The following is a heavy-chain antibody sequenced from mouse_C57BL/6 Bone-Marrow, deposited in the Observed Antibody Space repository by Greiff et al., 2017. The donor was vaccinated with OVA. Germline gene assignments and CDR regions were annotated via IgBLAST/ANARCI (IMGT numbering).Heavy chain of an antibody. J-gene: IGHJ3*01. CDR3: ARWYYGTY. Sequence: QVQLQQSGAELARPGASVKLSCKASGYTFTSYGISWVKQRTGQGLEWIGEIYPRSGNTYYNEKFKGKATLTADKSSSTAYMELRSLTSEDSAVYFCARWYYGTYWGQGTLVTVSA. D-gene: IGHD1-1*01. CDR2: IYPRSGNT. CDR1: GYTFTSYG. V-gene: IGHV1-81*01.